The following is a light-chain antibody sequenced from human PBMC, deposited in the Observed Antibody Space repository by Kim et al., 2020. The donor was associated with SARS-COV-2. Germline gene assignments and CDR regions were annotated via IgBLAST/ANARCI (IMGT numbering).Light chain of an antibody. CDR2: SAS. V-gene: IGKV3-15*01. J-gene: IGKJ3*01. CDR3: QQYHDWPLT. CDR1: QSVSTT. Sequence: VSHGERATLSCSASQSVSTTLAWYQQKPGHAPRLLIYSASNRATGIPARFSGSGSGTDFTLTISSLQSEDSAVYFCQQYHDWPLTFGPGTKVDIK.